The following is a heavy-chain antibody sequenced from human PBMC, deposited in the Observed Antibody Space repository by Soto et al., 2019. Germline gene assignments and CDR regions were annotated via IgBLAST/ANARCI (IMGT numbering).Heavy chain of an antibody. J-gene: IGHJ4*02. D-gene: IGHD3-22*01. V-gene: IGHV4-59*01. Sequence: SETLSLTCTVSGGSINSYYWSWIRQPPGKGLEWIGYIYYSGSTNYNPSLKSRVSISVDTSKNQFSLKLSSVTAADTAVYYCARCRDSSGYYPFDYWGQGTLVTVYS. CDR1: GGSINSYY. CDR2: IYYSGST. CDR3: ARCRDSSGYYPFDY.